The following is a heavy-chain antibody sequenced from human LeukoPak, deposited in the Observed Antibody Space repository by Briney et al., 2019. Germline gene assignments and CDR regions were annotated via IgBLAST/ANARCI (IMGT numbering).Heavy chain of an antibody. CDR2: IYYSGST. J-gene: IGHJ3*02. D-gene: IGHD3-3*01. V-gene: IGHV4-39*07. CDR1: GGSISSSSYY. CDR3: AKLGSGAFDAFDI. Sequence: SETLSLTCTVSGGSISSSSYYWGWIRQPPGKGLEWIGSIYYSGSTYYNPSLKSRVTISVDTSKNQFSLKLSSVTAADTALYYCAKLGSGAFDAFDIWGQGTMVTVSS.